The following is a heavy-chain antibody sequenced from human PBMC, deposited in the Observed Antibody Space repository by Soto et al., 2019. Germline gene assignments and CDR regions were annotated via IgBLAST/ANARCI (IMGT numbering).Heavy chain of an antibody. Sequence: PGGSLRLSCAASGFTFSSYGMHWVRQAPGKGLEWVAVIWYDGSNKYYADSVKGRFTISRDNSKNTLYLKMNSLRAEETAVYYCARGYYDSSGYPNYYYYYYGMDVWGQVTTVTVYS. CDR1: GFTFSSYG. J-gene: IGHJ6*02. V-gene: IGHV3-33*01. D-gene: IGHD3-22*01. CDR2: IWYDGSNK. CDR3: ARGYYDSSGYPNYYYYYYGMDV.